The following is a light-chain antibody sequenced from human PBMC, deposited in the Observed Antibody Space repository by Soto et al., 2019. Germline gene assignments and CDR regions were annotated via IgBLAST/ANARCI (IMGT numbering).Light chain of an antibody. CDR2: GAS. Sequence: DIVMTQSPATLSVSPGERAILSCRASQSVSSNLAWYQQKPGQAPRLLIYGASNRATGIPDRFSGSGSGTDFTLTISRLEPEDFAVYYCQQYGSSGTFGQGTKV. CDR3: QQYGSSGT. J-gene: IGKJ1*01. CDR1: QSVSSN. V-gene: IGKV3-20*01.